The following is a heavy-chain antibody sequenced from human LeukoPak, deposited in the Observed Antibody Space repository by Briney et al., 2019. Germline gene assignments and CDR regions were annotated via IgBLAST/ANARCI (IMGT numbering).Heavy chain of an antibody. J-gene: IGHJ4*02. V-gene: IGHV4-34*01. CDR1: GGSFSGYY. CDR3: ARVADFCDGGSCYDY. Sequence: SETLSLTCAVYGGSFSGYYWTWIRQPPGKGLEWIGEITHGGGTNYNPSLKSRITISVDTSKNQFSLKLSSVTAADTAVYYCARVADFCDGGSCYDYWGQGTLITVSS. CDR2: ITHGGGT. D-gene: IGHD2-15*01.